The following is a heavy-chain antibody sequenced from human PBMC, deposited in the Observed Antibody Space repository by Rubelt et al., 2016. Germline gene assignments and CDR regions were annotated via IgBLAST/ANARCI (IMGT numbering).Heavy chain of an antibody. CDR2: INPSGGST. CDR3: AREQETTVTIEGVLGY. D-gene: IGHD4-17*01. CDR1: GYTFTSYY. Sequence: QVQLVQSGAEVKKPGSSVKVSCKASGYTFTSYYMHWVRQAPGQGLEWMGIINPSGGSTSYAQKFQCSVTMTGDTSTRTGDMELSSLRSEDTAVYYCAREQETTVTIEGVLGYWGQGTLVTVSS. V-gene: IGHV1-46*01. J-gene: IGHJ4*02.